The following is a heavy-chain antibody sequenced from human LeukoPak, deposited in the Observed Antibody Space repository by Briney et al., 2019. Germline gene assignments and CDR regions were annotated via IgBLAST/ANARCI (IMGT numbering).Heavy chain of an antibody. D-gene: IGHD5-18*01. CDR2: INPNSGGT. Sequence: GASVKVSCKASGYTFTGYYMHWVRQAPGRGLEWMGRINPNSGGTNYAQKFQGRVTMTRDTSISTAYMELSRLRSDDTAVYYCALKGRGIQLWLRSYFDYWGQGTLVTVSS. CDR1: GYTFTGYY. CDR3: ALKGRGIQLWLRSYFDY. J-gene: IGHJ4*02. V-gene: IGHV1-2*06.